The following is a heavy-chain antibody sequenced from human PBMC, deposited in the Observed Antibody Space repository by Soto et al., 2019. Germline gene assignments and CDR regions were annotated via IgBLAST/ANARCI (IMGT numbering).Heavy chain of an antibody. CDR3: ARDPGVDFWSGVFDP. V-gene: IGHV3-30*04. CDR1: GFSFGSSS. Sequence: QVQLVESGGRVVQAGTSLRVSCAASGFSFGSSSMHWGRQAPGGGPEWVASISSDGRKKYYSESAKGRFTISRDNSKNIVYLEMDRLRLDDTAIYFCARDPGVDFWSGVFDPWGQGTVVTVSS. D-gene: IGHD3-3*01. J-gene: IGHJ5*02. CDR2: ISSDGRKK.